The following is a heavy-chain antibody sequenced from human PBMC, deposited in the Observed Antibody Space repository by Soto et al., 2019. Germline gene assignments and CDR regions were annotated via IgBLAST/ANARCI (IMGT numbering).Heavy chain of an antibody. Sequence: GGSLRLSCAASGFTFSDYAMTWVRQAPGKGLEWVSVITGSGGGTYFVDSVKGRFTISRDNSKNTLYLQMNSLRAEDTAVYYCAKARGSSTPAPGSYWGQGTLVTVSS. CDR2: ITGSGGGT. V-gene: IGHV3-23*01. J-gene: IGHJ4*02. CDR3: AKARGSSTPAPGSY. CDR1: GFTFSDYA. D-gene: IGHD2-2*01.